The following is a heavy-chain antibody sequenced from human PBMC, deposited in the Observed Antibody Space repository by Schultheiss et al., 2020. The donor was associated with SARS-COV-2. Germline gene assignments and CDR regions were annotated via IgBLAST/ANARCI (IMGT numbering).Heavy chain of an antibody. V-gene: IGHV3-21*01. CDR1: GFTFSSYE. Sequence: GGSLRLSCAASGFTFSSYEMNWVRQAPGKGLEWVSSISSSSSYIYYADSVKGRFTISRDNSKNTLYLQMNSLRAEDTAVYYCARGYVAPRNGGMDVWGQGTTVTVSS. CDR2: ISSSSSYI. J-gene: IGHJ6*02. CDR3: ARGYVAPRNGGMDV. D-gene: IGHD1-1*01.